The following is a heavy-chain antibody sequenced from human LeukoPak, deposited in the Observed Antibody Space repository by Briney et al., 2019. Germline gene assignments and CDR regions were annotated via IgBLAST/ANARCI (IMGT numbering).Heavy chain of an antibody. V-gene: IGHV4-59*01. CDR1: GGSISSYY. CDR3: ASWVGAVFDY. Sequence: PSETLSLTCTVSGGSISSYYWSWIRQPPGKGLEWTGYIYYSGSTNYNPSLKSRVTISVDTSKNQFSLKLSSVTAADTAVYYCASWVGAVFDYWGQGTLVTVSS. J-gene: IGHJ4*02. CDR2: IYYSGST. D-gene: IGHD1-26*01.